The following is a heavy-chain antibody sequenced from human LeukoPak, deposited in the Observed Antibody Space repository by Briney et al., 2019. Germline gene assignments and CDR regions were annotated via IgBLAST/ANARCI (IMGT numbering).Heavy chain of an antibody. CDR3: TRSRQLDY. D-gene: IGHD2-2*01. V-gene: IGHV3-49*04. CDR2: SRSKTYGGTT. J-gene: IGHJ4*02. Sequence: GRSLRLSCTASGFTFGDYTMSWVRQAPGKGLEWVGRSRSKTYGGTTEYAASVKGRFTISRDDSKSIAYLQMNSLKTEDTAVYYCTRSRQLDYWGQGTLVTVSS. CDR1: GFTFGDYT.